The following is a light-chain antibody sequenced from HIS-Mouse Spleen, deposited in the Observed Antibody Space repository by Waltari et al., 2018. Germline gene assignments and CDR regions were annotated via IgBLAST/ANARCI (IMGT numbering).Light chain of an antibody. J-gene: IGLJ1*01. CDR1: SSDVGGYNY. Sequence: QSALTQPRSVSGSPGQSVTISCTGTSSDVGGYNYVSWYHQPPGKAPKLMIYDVSKRPSGVPVRCSGSKSGNTASLTISGLQAEDEADYYCCSYAGSYTGVFGTGTKVTVL. CDR2: DVS. CDR3: CSYAGSYTGV. V-gene: IGLV2-11*01.